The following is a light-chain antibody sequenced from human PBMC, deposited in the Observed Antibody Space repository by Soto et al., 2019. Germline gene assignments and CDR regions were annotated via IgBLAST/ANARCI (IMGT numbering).Light chain of an antibody. CDR1: QSVSSRF. J-gene: IGKJ2*01. Sequence: EIVLTQSPGTLSLSPGERDTLSCRASQSVSSRFLAWSQQKPGQAPGLLLYGASSRATGIPDRFSVSGCGAVFTLTISRLEREGVAVYYFQQYGSPPTFGQGNKLEIK. CDR2: GAS. CDR3: QQYGSPPT. V-gene: IGKV3-20*01.